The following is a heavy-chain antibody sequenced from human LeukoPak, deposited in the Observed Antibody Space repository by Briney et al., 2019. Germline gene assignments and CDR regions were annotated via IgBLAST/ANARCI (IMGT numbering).Heavy chain of an antibody. CDR1: GFTFSDYY. D-gene: IGHD2-2*01. Sequence: GGSLRLSCAASGFTFSDYYMSWIRQAPGKGLEWVSFISGSGSNTKYADSVKGRFTISRDNAKDSLYLQMNSLRAEDTAVYYCVRDSAHTVVVPAVIPPGLDNWFDPWGQGTLVTVSS. V-gene: IGHV3-11*05. J-gene: IGHJ5*02. CDR2: ISGSGSNT. CDR3: VRDSAHTVVVPAVIPPGLDNWFDP.